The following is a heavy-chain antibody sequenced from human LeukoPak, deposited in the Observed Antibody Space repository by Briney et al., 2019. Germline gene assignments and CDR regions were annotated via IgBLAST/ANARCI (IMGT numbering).Heavy chain of an antibody. Sequence: PSETLSLTCAVSGGSISSGGYSWSWIRQPPGKGLEWIGYIYHSGSTYYNPSLKSRVTISVDRSKNQFSLKLSSETAADTAVYYCARAVAGYFDYWGQGTLVTVSS. V-gene: IGHV4-30-2*01. CDR2: IYHSGST. CDR1: GGSISSGGYS. D-gene: IGHD4-23*01. CDR3: ARAVAGYFDY. J-gene: IGHJ4*02.